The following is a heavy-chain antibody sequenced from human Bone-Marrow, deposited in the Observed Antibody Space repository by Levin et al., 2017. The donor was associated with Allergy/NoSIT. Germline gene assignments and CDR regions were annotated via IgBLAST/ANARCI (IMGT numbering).Heavy chain of an antibody. CDR2: IDSHGYIT. Sequence: PGGSLRLSCSASGFTFSNFAMHWVRQAPGKRLQYVSGIDSHGYITYYADSVKGRFTISRDNSKNTLWLQMTSLRAEDTAVYSCVKGYCSSTSCSIRPFDYWDQGTLVTVSS. V-gene: IGHV3-64D*08. J-gene: IGHJ4*02. CDR3: VKGYCSSTSCSIRPFDY. CDR1: GFTFSNFA. D-gene: IGHD2-2*01.